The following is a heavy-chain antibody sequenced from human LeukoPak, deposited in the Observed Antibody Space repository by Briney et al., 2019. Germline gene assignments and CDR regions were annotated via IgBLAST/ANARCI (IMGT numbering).Heavy chain of an antibody. J-gene: IGHJ4*02. CDR1: GFTFSSYA. V-gene: IGHV3-30-3*01. CDR3: ARGEVFGELLGLFYFDY. D-gene: IGHD3-10*01. Sequence: PGGSLRLSCAASGFTFSSYAMHWVRQAPGKGLEWVAVISYDGSNKYYADSVKGRFTISRDNSKNTLYLQMNSLRAEDTAVYYCARGEVFGELLGLFYFDYWGQGTLVTVSS. CDR2: ISYDGSNK.